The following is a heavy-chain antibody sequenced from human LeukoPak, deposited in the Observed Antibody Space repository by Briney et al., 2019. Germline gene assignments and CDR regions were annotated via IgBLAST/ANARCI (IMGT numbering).Heavy chain of an antibody. V-gene: IGHV3-15*01. CDR2: IKSKTDGGTT. D-gene: IGHD3-10*01. CDR3: TTAVVRGLNAFDI. Sequence: IKSKTDGGTTDYAAPVKGRFTISRDDSKNTLYLQMNSLKTEDTAVYYCTTAVVRGLNAFDIWGRGTMVTVSS. J-gene: IGHJ3*02.